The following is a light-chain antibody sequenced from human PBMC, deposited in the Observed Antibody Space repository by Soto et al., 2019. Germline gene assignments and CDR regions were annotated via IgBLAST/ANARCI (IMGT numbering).Light chain of an antibody. J-gene: IGKJ1*01. V-gene: IGKV3-11*01. CDR2: DVS. CDR1: QSVTSNY. Sequence: EIVLTQSPGTLSLSPGERATLSCRASQSVTSNYLAWYQQKPGQAPRLLMYDVSNRATGIPARFSGSGSGTDFTLTISSLEPEDLAVYYCQQRSNWPRTFGQGTKVDI. CDR3: QQRSNWPRT.